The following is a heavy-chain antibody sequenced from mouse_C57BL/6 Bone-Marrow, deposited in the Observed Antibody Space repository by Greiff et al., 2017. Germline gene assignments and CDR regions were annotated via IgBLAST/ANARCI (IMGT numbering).Heavy chain of an antibody. J-gene: IGHJ3*01. V-gene: IGHV5-17*01. D-gene: IGHD2-4*01. CDR1: GFTFSDYG. Sequence: EVNVVESGGGLLKPGGSLKLSCAASGFTFSDYGMHWVRQAPEKGLEWVAYISSGSSTIYYADTVKGRFTISRDNAKNTLFLQMTSLRSEDTAMYYCVYDYDLAWFAYWGQGTLVTVSA. CDR3: VYDYDLAWFAY. CDR2: ISSGSSTI.